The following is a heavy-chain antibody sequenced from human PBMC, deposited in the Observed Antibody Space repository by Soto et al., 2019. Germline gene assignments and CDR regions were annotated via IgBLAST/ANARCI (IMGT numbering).Heavy chain of an antibody. Sequence: SETLSLTCTVSGGSISSGDYYWSWIRQHPGKGLEWIGYISHSGSTYYNPSLKSRVTILVGTSKNQYSLKLSSLTAADTAVYYCARGATNTFDHWGQGTLVTVSS. V-gene: IGHV4-31*03. CDR3: ARGATNTFDH. CDR1: GGSISSGDYY. CDR2: ISHSGST. J-gene: IGHJ4*02.